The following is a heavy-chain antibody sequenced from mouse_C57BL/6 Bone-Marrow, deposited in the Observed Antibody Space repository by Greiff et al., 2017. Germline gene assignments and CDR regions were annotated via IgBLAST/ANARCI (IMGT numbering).Heavy chain of an antibody. CDR2: IHPNSGST. J-gene: IGHJ1*03. V-gene: IGHV1-64*01. Sequence: VQLQQPGAELVKPGASVKLSCKASGYTFTSYWMHWVKQRPGQGLEWIGMIHPNSGSTNYNEKFKSKATLTVDKSASTAYMQLSSLTSEDSAVYYCARFAYPWYFDVWGTGTTVTVSS. CDR3: ARFAYPWYFDV. CDR1: GYTFTSYW.